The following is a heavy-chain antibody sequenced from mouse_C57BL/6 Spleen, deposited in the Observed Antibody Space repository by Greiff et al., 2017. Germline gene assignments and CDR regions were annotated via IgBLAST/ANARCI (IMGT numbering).Heavy chain of an antibody. CDR2: IWWDDDK. CDR1: GFSLSTFGMG. Sequence: LQQSGPGILQPSQTLSLTCSFSGFSLSTFGMGVGWIRQPSGKGLEWLAHIWWDDDKYYNPALKSRLTISKDTSKNQVFLKIANVDTADTATYYCARNPYYYGSSYWYFDVWGTGTTVTVSS. J-gene: IGHJ1*03. D-gene: IGHD1-1*01. CDR3: ARNPYYYGSSYWYFDV. V-gene: IGHV8-8*01.